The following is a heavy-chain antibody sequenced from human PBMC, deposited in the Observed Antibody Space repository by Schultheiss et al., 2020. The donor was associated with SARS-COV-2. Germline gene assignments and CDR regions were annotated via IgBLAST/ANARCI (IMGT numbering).Heavy chain of an antibody. D-gene: IGHD2-15*01. CDR3: VRDHRWSFDS. Sequence: GGSLRLSCAASAITVNSNFWGWVRHAPGKGLEWLAYFGTTPTFIYYADSVKGRFTISRDNAKNSLSLQMNSLRDEDTAVYYCVRDHRWSFDSWGQGTLVTVSS. V-gene: IGHV3-48*02. J-gene: IGHJ4*02. CDR1: AITVNSNF. CDR2: FGTTPTFI.